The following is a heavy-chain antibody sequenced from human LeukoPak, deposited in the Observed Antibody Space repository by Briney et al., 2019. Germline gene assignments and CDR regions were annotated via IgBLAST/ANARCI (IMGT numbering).Heavy chain of an antibody. CDR1: GGSFSGYY. V-gene: IGHV3-7*01. Sequence: ETLSLTCAVYGGSFSGYYWSWVRQAPGKGLEWVANIKQDGSEKYYVDSVKGRFTISRDNAKNSLYLQMNSLRAEDTAVYYCARDGYCSSTSCYSGPGDFDYWGQGTLVTVSS. D-gene: IGHD2-2*02. CDR2: IKQDGSEK. J-gene: IGHJ4*02. CDR3: ARDGYCSSTSCYSGPGDFDY.